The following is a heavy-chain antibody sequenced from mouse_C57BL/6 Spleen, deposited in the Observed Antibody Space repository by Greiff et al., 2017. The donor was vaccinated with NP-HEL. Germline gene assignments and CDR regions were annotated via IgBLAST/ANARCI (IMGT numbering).Heavy chain of an antibody. V-gene: IGHV14-4*01. Sequence: EVQLVESGAELVRPGASVKLSCTASGFNIKDDYMHWVKQRPEQGLEWIGWIDPENGDTEYASKFQGKATITADTYSNTAYLQLSSLSSEDTAVYYCTTGNYYGYDKGFAYWGQGTLVTVSA. CDR1: GFNIKDDY. D-gene: IGHD2-2*01. CDR2: IDPENGDT. J-gene: IGHJ3*01. CDR3: TTGNYYGYDKGFAY.